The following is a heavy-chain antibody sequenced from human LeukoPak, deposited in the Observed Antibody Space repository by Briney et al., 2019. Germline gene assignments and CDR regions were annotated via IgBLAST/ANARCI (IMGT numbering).Heavy chain of an antibody. CDR2: IYTSGST. V-gene: IGHV4-4*07. J-gene: IGHJ4*02. CDR1: GGSISSYY. D-gene: IGHD5-18*01. Sequence: PSETLSLTCTVSGGSISSYYWSWIRQPAGRGLEWIGRIYTSGSTNYNPSLKSRVTMSVDTSKSQFSLKLSSVTAADTAVYYCARDGGYSYGLIPDYWGQGTLVTVSS. CDR3: ARDGGYSYGLIPDY.